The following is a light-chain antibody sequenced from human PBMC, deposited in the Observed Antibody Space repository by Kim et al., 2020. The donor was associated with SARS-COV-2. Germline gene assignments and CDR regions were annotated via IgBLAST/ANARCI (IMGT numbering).Light chain of an antibody. J-gene: IGLJ3*02. CDR2: DVS. V-gene: IGLV2-14*03. CDR1: NIGASKY. Sequence: QSVLTQPASVSGSPGQTITISCTGTNIGASKYVSWYRQYPGEAPKLVIFDVSFRPSGVSDRFSGSKSDYMASLTISGLQTEDEGLYYCASYASRTWVFGGGTQLTVL. CDR3: ASYASRTWV.